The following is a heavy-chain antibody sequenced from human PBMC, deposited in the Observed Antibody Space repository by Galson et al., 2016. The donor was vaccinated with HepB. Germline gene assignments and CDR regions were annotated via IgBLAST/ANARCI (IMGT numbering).Heavy chain of an antibody. V-gene: IGHV1-18*01. CDR2: FGGYNGYT. CDR1: GYTFNSYG. Sequence: SCKASGYTFNSYGINWVRQAPGQGLEWVGWFGGYNGYTSSAQKLQGRVTMTTDTSTSTAYMEVRSLRSDDTAVYYCARESYDVLTGYSPSDYWGQGTLVTVSS. D-gene: IGHD3-9*01. CDR3: ARESYDVLTGYSPSDY. J-gene: IGHJ4*02.